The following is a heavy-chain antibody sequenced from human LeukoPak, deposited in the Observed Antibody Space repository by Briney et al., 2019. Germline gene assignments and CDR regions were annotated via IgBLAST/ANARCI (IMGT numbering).Heavy chain of an antibody. V-gene: IGHV3-23*01. CDR1: GFTFSSYA. CDR2: ISGSGGST. CDR3: ARSLLSYNWFDP. J-gene: IGHJ5*02. D-gene: IGHD3-10*01. Sequence: PGGSLRLSCAASGFTFSSYAMSWVRQAPGKGLEWVSAISGSGGSTYYADSVKGRFTISRDNSKNSLYLQMNSLRAEDTAVYYCARSLLSYNWFDPWGQGTLVTVSS.